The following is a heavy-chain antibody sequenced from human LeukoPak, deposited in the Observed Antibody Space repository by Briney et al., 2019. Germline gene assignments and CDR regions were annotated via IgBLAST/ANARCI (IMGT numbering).Heavy chain of an antibody. Sequence: GGSLRLSCAASGFAFNTHAMTWVRQAPGKGLEWVSHISARGDVTYYADSVEGRFTISRDNSKTTLYLQMNSLRGEDTAVYYCAKYLPGGAVSGAFDYWGQGTLVTVSS. CDR1: GFAFNTHA. D-gene: IGHD6-19*01. CDR2: ISARGDVT. V-gene: IGHV3-23*01. J-gene: IGHJ4*02. CDR3: AKYLPGGAVSGAFDY.